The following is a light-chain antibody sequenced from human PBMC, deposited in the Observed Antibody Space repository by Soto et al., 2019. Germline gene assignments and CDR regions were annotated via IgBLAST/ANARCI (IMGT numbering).Light chain of an antibody. CDR2: AAS. CDR3: QQSFRSPWT. V-gene: IGKV1-39*01. CDR1: QSISRY. J-gene: IGKJ1*01. Sequence: DIQMTQSPSSLSASVGDRVTITCRATQSISRYLKWYQQKPGKAPKLLIYAASSFQSGVPSRFSGSGSGTEFTLTITSLQPEDFATYYCQQSFRSPWTFGPGTKVEIK.